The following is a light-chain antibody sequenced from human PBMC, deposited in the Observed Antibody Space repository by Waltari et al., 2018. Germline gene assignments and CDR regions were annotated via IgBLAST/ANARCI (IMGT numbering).Light chain of an antibody. J-gene: IGKJ4*01. CDR2: WAS. CDR1: QSLLSSSNNRDY. V-gene: IGKV4-1*01. CDR3: QQHYGFPLT. Sequence: DIVMTQSPDSLAVSLGERATINCKSSQSLLSSSNNRDYLAWFQQKPGQPPKLLISWASTREAGVPDRVSGSGSGTDFTLTISSLQTEDVAVYYCQQHYGFPLTFGGGTRVEIK.